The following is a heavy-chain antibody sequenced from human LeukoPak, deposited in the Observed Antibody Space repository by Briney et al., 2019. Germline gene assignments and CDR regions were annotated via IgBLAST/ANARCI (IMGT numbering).Heavy chain of an antibody. Sequence: SETLSLTCTVSGGSISSSSYYWGWIRQPPGKGLEWIGSIYYSGSTYYNPSLKSRVTISVDTSKNQFSLKLSSVTAADTAVYYCARVDVVYDSSGYFHYFDYWGQGTLVTVSS. V-gene: IGHV4-39*07. J-gene: IGHJ4*02. D-gene: IGHD3-22*01. CDR1: GGSISSSSYY. CDR2: IYYSGST. CDR3: ARVDVVYDSSGYFHYFDY.